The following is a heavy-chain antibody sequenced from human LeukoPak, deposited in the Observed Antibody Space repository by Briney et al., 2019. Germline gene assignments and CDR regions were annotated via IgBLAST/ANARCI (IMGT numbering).Heavy chain of an antibody. D-gene: IGHD1-7*01. CDR1: GFTFSSSW. V-gene: IGHV3-74*01. CDR3: ARAGNYYFDL. Sequence: PGGSLRLSCAASGFTFSSSWMHWVRQGPGKGLVWVARMNADGRTINYADSVKGRFTISRDNAKNTLYLQMNSLRTEDAAVYYCARAGNYYFDLWAVAPRSRCPQ. CDR2: MNADGRTI. J-gene: IGHJ2*01.